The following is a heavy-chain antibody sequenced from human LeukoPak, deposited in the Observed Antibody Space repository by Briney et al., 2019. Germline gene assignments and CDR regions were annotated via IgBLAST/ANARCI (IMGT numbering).Heavy chain of an antibody. V-gene: IGHV5-51*01. CDR3: ARQDGSGLYYFDY. CDR2: IYPGDSDI. Sequence: GESLKISCKGSGYSFIFYWIGWVRQMPGKGLEWMGIIYPGDSDIRYSPSFQGQVTISVDKSINTAYLQWSSLKASDTAIYYCARQDGSGLYYFDYWGQGTQVTVSS. CDR1: GYSFIFYW. D-gene: IGHD3-10*01. J-gene: IGHJ4*02.